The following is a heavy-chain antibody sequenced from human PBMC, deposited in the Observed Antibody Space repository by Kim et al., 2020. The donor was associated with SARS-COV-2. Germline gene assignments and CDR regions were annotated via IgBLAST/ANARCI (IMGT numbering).Heavy chain of an antibody. D-gene: IGHD6-13*01. CDR2: IYYSGST. CDR3: AREMPGIAANWFDP. V-gene: IGHV4-59*13. Sequence: SETLSLTCTVSGGSISSYYWSWIRQPPGKGLEWIGYIYYSGSTNYNPSLKSRVTISVDTSKNQFSLKLSSVTAADTAVYYCAREMPGIAANWFDPWGQGTLVTVSS. CDR1: GGSISSYY. J-gene: IGHJ5*02.